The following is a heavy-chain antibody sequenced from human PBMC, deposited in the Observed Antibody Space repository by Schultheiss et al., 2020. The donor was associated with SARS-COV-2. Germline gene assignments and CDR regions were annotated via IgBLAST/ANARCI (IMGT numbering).Heavy chain of an antibody. V-gene: IGHV4-34*01. J-gene: IGHJ4*02. CDR3: ATVVPSAIIDY. CDR2: INHSGST. D-gene: IGHD2-2*02. CDR1: GGSFSGYY. Sequence: SETLSLTCAVYGGSFSGYYWSWIRQPPGKGLEWIGEINHSGSTNYNPSLKSRVTISVDTSKNQFSLKLSSVTAADTAVYYCATVVPSAIIDYWGQGTLVTVSS.